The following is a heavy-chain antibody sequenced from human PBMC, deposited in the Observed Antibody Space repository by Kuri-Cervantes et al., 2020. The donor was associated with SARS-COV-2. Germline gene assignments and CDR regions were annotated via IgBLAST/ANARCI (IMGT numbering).Heavy chain of an antibody. Sequence: GGSLRLSCAASGFTFSSYGMHWVRQAPGKGLEWVAFIRYDGSNKYYADSVKGRFTISRDNSKNTLYLQMNSLGAEDTAVYYCAKERSNRVAVAQWGQGTLVTVSS. CDR2: IRYDGSNK. CDR1: GFTFSSYG. D-gene: IGHD6-19*01. CDR3: AKERSNRVAVAQ. J-gene: IGHJ4*02. V-gene: IGHV3-30*02.